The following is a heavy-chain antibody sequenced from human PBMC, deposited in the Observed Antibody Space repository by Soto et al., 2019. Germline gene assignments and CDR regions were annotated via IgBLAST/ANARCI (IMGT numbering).Heavy chain of an antibody. J-gene: IGHJ5*02. CDR3: ARVNGYGYGLRRFDP. D-gene: IGHD5-18*01. CDR1: GGSISSYY. Sequence: QVQLQESGPGLVKPSETLSLTCTVSGGSISSYYWSWIRQPPGKGLEWLGYIYYSGSTNYNPSLKRRVTISVDTSKKQFALKLSSVTAADRAVYYCARVNGYGYGLRRFDPWGQGTLVTVSS. V-gene: IGHV4-59*01. CDR2: IYYSGST.